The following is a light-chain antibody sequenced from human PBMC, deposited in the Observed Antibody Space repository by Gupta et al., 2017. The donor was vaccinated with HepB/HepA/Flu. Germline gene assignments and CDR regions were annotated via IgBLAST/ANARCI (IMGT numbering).Light chain of an antibody. CDR2: DDR. Sequence: TCEGNNIGSQSVHWYQHKPGQAPVLVVYDDRNRPSGIPERFSGSKSGNTATLTISRVEAGDEAEYYCLVWDADSDQYVFGTGTGVTVL. CDR3: LVWDADSDQYV. V-gene: IGLV3-21*02. CDR1: NIGSQS. J-gene: IGLJ1*01.